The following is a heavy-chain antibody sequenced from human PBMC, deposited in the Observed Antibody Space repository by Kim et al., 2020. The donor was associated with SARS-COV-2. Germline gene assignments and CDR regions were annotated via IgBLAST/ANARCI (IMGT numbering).Heavy chain of an antibody. Sequence: GKGRFTISRDNSKNTLYLQMNSLRAEDTAVYYCAKDHSLWFGELLWHFDYWGQGTLVTVSS. V-gene: IGHV3-30*02. D-gene: IGHD3-10*01. CDR3: AKDHSLWFGELLWHFDY. J-gene: IGHJ4*02.